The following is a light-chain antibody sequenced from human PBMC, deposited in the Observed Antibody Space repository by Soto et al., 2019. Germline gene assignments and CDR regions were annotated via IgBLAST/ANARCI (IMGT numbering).Light chain of an antibody. V-gene: IGLV2-14*01. CDR1: SSDVGNYNY. Sequence: QSALTQPASVSGSPGQSITISCTGTSSDVGNYNYVSWYQQHPGKAPKLMIHDVSKRPSGVSNRFSGSKSGNTASLTISGLQGEDEDDYYCSSYTTNTSFVFGTGTKLTVL. CDR3: SSYTTNTSFV. CDR2: DVS. J-gene: IGLJ1*01.